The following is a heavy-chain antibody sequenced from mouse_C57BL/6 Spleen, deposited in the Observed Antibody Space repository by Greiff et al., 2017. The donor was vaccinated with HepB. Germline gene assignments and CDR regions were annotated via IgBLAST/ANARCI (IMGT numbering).Heavy chain of an antibody. Sequence: VQLQQPGTELVKPGASVKLSCEASGYTFTSYWMHWVKQRPGQGLEWIGNINPSNGGTNYNEKFKSKATLTVDKSSSTAYMQLSSLTSEDSAVYYCARYVDGYYYAMDYWGQGTSVTVSS. J-gene: IGHJ4*01. CDR3: ARYVDGYYYAMDY. CDR1: GYTFTSYW. D-gene: IGHD2-3*01. V-gene: IGHV1-53*01. CDR2: INPSNGGT.